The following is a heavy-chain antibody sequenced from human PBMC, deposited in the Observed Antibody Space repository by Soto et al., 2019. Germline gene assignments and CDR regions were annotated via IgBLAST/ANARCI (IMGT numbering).Heavy chain of an antibody. D-gene: IGHD1-7*01. Sequence: GESLKISCKGSGYSFTSYWIGWVRQMPGKGLEWMGIIYPGDSDTRYSPSFQGQVTISADKSISTAYLQWSSLKASDTAMYYCARSPELTHITGTTDLDYWGQGTLVTVSS. CDR1: GYSFTSYW. CDR3: ARSPELTHITGTTDLDY. CDR2: IYPGDSDT. V-gene: IGHV5-51*01. J-gene: IGHJ4*02.